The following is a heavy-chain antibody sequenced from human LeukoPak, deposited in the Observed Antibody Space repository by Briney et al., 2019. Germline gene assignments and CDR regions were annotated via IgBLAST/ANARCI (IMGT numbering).Heavy chain of an antibody. CDR2: ISSSGSTI. CDR1: GFTFSDYY. CDR3: ARVSWGTTVTTHWFDP. Sequence: GGSLRLSCAASGFTFSDYYMSWIRQAPGKGLEWVSYISSSGSTIYYADSVKGRFTISRDNAKNSLYLQMNSLRAEDTAVYCCARVSWGTTVTTHWFDPWGLGTLVTVSS. V-gene: IGHV3-11*01. D-gene: IGHD4-17*01. J-gene: IGHJ5*02.